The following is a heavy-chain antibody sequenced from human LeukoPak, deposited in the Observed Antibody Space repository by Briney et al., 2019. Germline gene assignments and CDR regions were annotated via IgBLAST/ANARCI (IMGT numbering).Heavy chain of an antibody. V-gene: IGHV3-74*01. J-gene: IGHJ4*02. D-gene: IGHD3-22*01. CDR2: INSDGITT. CDR1: GFTFSSYW. CDR3: ARDREGNYYDSGGSDY. Sequence: GGSLRLSCAASGFTFSSYWMHWVRQAPGKGLVWVSRINSDGITTTYADSVKGRFSISRDNAENTLWPQMNSLRAEDTAVYYCARDREGNYYDSGGSDYWGQGTLVTVSS.